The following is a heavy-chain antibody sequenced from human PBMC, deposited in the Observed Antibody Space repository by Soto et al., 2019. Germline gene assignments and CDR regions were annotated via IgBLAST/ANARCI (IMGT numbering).Heavy chain of an antibody. CDR1: GYTLTELS. Sequence: ASVKVSCKVSGYTLTELSMHWVRQAPGKGLEWMGGFDPEDGETIYAQKFQGRVTMTEDTSTDTAYMELSSRRSEDTAVYYCALGGTTVVTPDYYGMDVWGQGTTVTVSS. J-gene: IGHJ6*02. CDR2: FDPEDGET. D-gene: IGHD4-17*01. CDR3: ALGGTTVVTPDYYGMDV. V-gene: IGHV1-24*01.